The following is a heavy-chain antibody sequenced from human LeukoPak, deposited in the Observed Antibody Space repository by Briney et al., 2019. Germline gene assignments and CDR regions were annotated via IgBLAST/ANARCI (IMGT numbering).Heavy chain of an antibody. J-gene: IGHJ4*02. V-gene: IGHV3-30*18. CDR2: ISYDGSNK. Sequence: GGSLRLSCAASGFTFSGYGMHWVRQAPGKGLEWVAVISYDGSNKYYADSVKGRFTISRDNSKNTLYLQMNSLRAEDTAVYYCAKDRLRYFDWLFDYWGQGTLVTVSS. CDR3: AKDRLRYFDWLFDY. D-gene: IGHD3-9*01. CDR1: GFTFSGYG.